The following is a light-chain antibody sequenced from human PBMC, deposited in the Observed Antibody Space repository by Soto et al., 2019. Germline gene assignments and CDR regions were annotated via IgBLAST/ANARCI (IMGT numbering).Light chain of an antibody. J-gene: IGKJ4*01. CDR1: RSVNNF. Sequence: EVVLTQSPVTLSLSPGERATLSCRASRSVNNFVAWYQQKPGQAPSRLISDASNRATCIPDRFSGSGSGTDFTLTITSLEPEDFAVYYCHQRAVWPPTFGGGTTVEIK. CDR2: DAS. V-gene: IGKV3-11*01. CDR3: HQRAVWPPT.